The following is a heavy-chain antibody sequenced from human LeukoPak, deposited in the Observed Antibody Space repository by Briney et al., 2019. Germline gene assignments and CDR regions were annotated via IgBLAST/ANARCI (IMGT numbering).Heavy chain of an antibody. Sequence: GGSLRLSCAASGFTFSSYAMSWVRQAPGKGLEWVSAISGSGGSTYYADSVKGRFTISRDNSKNTLYLQMNSLRAEDTAVYYCAKVGLGYCSGGSCRTLDYWGQGTLVTVSS. CDR1: GFTFSSYA. CDR3: AKVGLGYCSGGSCRTLDY. V-gene: IGHV3-23*01. D-gene: IGHD2-15*01. CDR2: ISGSGGST. J-gene: IGHJ4*02.